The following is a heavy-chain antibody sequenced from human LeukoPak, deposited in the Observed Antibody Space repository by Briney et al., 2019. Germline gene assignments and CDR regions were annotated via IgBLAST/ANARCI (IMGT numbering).Heavy chain of an antibody. CDR2: TYYRSKWSS. Sequence: SQTLSLTCAISGDSFSIKSPAWNWIRQSPSRGLEWLGRTYYRSKWSSGYAESVKSRITINPDTSKNQFSVQLKSVSPEDTAVYYCARSQTGGTFDYWGQGALVTVSS. D-gene: IGHD1-26*01. J-gene: IGHJ4*02. CDR1: GDSFSIKSPA. V-gene: IGHV6-1*01. CDR3: ARSQTGGTFDY.